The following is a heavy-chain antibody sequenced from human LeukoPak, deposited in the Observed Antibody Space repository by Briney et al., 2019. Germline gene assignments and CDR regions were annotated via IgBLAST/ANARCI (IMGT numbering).Heavy chain of an antibody. V-gene: IGHV3-48*03. D-gene: IGHD2-15*01. CDR1: GFTFSSYE. J-gene: IGHJ4*02. Sequence: GGSLRLSCAASGFTFSSYEMNWVRQAPGKGLEWVSYISSSGSTIYYADSVKGRFTISRDNAKNSLYLQMNSLRAEDTAVYYCARAPDIIVVVRGEYYFDYWGQGTLVTVSS. CDR2: ISSSGSTI. CDR3: ARAPDIIVVVRGEYYFDY.